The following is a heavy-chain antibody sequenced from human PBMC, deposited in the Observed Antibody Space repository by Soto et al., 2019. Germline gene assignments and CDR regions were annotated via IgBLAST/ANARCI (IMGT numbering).Heavy chain of an antibody. Sequence: GGSLRLSCVDSGITFGSYAMSWVRQAPGKGPEWVSTISNSGGNTYYTDSVKGRFTISRDNFKNTLYLQMNSLRAEDTAIYYCARVPDGLNIGFDIWGQGTLVTVSS. CDR3: ARVPDGLNIGFDI. J-gene: IGHJ5*02. D-gene: IGHD2-2*01. CDR2: ISNSGGNT. CDR1: GITFGSYA. V-gene: IGHV3-23*01.